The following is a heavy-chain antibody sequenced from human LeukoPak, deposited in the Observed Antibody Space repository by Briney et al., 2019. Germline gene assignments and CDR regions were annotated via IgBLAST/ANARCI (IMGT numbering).Heavy chain of an antibody. D-gene: IGHD2-15*01. V-gene: IGHV4-38-2*02. J-gene: IGHJ6*03. CDR1: GYSISSGYY. CDR3: ARDRGYYCSGGSCYPPYYYYYMDV. Sequence: PSETLSLTCTVSGYSISSGYYWGWIRQPPGKGLEWIGSIYHSGSTYYNPSLKSRVTISVDTSKNQFSLKLSSVTAADTAVYYCARDRGYYCSGGSCYPPYYYYYMDVWGKGTTVTVSS. CDR2: IYHSGST.